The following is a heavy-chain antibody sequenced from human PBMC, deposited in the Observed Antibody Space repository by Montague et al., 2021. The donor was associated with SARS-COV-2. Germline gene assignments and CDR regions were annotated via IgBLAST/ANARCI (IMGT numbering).Heavy chain of an antibody. Sequence: SETLSLTCSVSGGSVSSGSCYWSWIRQPPGKGLEWIGYIYYSGSTNYNPSLKSRVTISVDTSKNQFSLKLSSVTAADTAVYYCATGLRFLEWLLLSWFDPWGQGTLVTVSS. CDR2: IYYSGST. V-gene: IGHV4-61*01. D-gene: IGHD3-3*01. J-gene: IGHJ5*02. CDR1: GGSVSSGSCY. CDR3: ATGLRFLEWLLLSWFDP.